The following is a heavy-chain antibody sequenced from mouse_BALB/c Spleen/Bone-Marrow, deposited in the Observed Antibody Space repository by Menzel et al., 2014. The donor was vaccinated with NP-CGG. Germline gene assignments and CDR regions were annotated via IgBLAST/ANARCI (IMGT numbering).Heavy chain of an antibody. CDR3: ARYPLNYYGSPWFAY. D-gene: IGHD1-1*01. V-gene: IGHV3-8*02. J-gene: IGHJ3*01. CDR1: GDSITSGY. CDR2: ISYSGST. Sequence: EVNLVESGPSLVKPSQTLSLTCSVTGDSITSGYWNWIRKFPGNKLEYMGYISYSGSTHYNPSLKSRISITRDTSKNQYYLQLNSVTTEDTATYYCARYPLNYYGSPWFAYWGQGTLVTVSA.